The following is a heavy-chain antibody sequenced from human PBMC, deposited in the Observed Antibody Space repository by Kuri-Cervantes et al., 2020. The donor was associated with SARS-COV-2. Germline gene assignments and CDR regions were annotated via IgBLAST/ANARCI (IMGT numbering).Heavy chain of an antibody. J-gene: IGHJ4*02. D-gene: IGHD2-15*01. CDR2: ISYDGSNK. CDR1: GFTFSSYA. Sequence: GGSLRLSCAASGFTFSSYAMHWVHQAPGKGLEWVAVISYDGSNKYYADSVKGRFTISRDNSKNTLYLQMNSLRAEDTAVYYCARESIVVVVAAFDYWGQGTLVTVSS. CDR3: ARESIVVVVAAFDY. V-gene: IGHV3-30*01.